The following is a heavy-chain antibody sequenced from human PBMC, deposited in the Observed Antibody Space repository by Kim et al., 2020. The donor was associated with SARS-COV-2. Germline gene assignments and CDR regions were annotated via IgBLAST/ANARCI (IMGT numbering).Heavy chain of an antibody. CDR1: GFTFSSYS. Sequence: GGSLRLSCAASGFTFSSYSMNWVRQAPGKGLEWVSSISSSSSYIYYADSVKGRFTISRDNAKNSLYLQMNSLRAEDTAVYYCARDGSGSYYPYYGMDVWGQGTTVTVSS. V-gene: IGHV3-21*01. CDR2: ISSSSSYI. J-gene: IGHJ6*02. CDR3: ARDGSGSYYPYYGMDV. D-gene: IGHD3-10*01.